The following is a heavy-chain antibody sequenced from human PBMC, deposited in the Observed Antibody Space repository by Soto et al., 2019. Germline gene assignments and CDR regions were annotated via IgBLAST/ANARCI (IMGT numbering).Heavy chain of an antibody. J-gene: IGHJ4*02. CDR1: GFNFDAYA. V-gene: IGHV3-23*01. Sequence: PGGSLRLSCTPFGFNFDAYAMSWVRQAPGKGLEWVSAVTATAEGAYYTDSVRGRFIITRDNSDNMLYLQMSSLRVEETAIYFSERGRSYDSPKDIWGRGTQVTVSS. D-gene: IGHD3-16*01. CDR3: ERGRSYDSPKDI. CDR2: VTATAEGA.